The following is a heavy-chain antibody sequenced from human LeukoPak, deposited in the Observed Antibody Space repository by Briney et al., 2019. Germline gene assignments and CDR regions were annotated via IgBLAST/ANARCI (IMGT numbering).Heavy chain of an antibody. V-gene: IGHV4-59*01. Sequence: SETLSLTCTVSGVSISSYSWSWIRQPPGKGLEWIAYIYNSGSTNYNPSLKSRVTISVDTSKNQISLKLSSVTAADTAVYYCARVWELPYFDYWGQGTLVTVSS. CDR1: GVSISSYS. CDR2: IYNSGST. D-gene: IGHD1-26*01. CDR3: ARVWELPYFDY. J-gene: IGHJ4*02.